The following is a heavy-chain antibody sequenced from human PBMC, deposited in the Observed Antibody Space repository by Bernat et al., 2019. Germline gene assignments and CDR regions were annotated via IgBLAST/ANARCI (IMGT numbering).Heavy chain of an antibody. J-gene: IGHJ5*02. CDR3: GRSDGVGPAP. Sequence: VEVGGPGGGVVQRGRSLRLPCGASGGTFSSCGRQWVRQAAEKVPEWVALSWDDGSQSYYADSVKGRFSISRDNSKNTLYLQMDSLRAEDTVVYYCGRSDGVGPAPWGQGTLVTVSS. D-gene: IGHD2-15*01. V-gene: IGHV3-33*01. CDR2: SWDDGSQS. CDR1: GGTFSSCG.